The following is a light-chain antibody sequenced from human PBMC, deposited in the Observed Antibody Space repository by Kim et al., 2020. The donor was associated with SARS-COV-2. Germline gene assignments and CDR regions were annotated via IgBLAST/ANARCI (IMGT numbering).Light chain of an antibody. V-gene: IGLV6-57*01. J-gene: IGLJ3*02. Sequence: AVTILWTPRRGHNARNQVQWVQARPGRYPTTVIYEDNQRPSGVPDRFSGSIDSSSNSASLTISGLKTEDEADYYCQSYDSSNHWVFGGGTQLTVL. CDR2: EDN. CDR1: RGHNARNQ. CDR3: QSYDSSNHWV.